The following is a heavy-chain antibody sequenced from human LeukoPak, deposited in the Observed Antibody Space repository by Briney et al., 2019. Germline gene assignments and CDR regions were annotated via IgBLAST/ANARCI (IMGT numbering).Heavy chain of an antibody. V-gene: IGHV4-31*03. Sequence: SETLFLTCTVSGGSINSGDYFWSWIRQHPGKGLEWIGYIHYSESTHYNPSLKTRITISLDRSKNEFSLKLSSVTAADTAVYYCARVHHERLRLDVWGQGTTVTVSS. J-gene: IGHJ6*02. D-gene: IGHD2-21*02. CDR2: IHYSEST. CDR1: GGSINSGDYF. CDR3: ARVHHERLRLDV.